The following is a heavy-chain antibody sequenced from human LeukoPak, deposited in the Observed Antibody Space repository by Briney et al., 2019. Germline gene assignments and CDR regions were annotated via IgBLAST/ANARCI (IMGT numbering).Heavy chain of an antibody. V-gene: IGHV1-69*13. CDR3: ARDLRIVVVNKDYYYGMDV. CDR1: GGTFSIYA. J-gene: IGHJ6*02. D-gene: IGHD3-22*01. CDR2: IIPIFGTA. Sequence: WASVKVSCKASGGTFSIYAISWVRQAPGQGLEWMGGIIPIFGTANYAQEFQGRVTITADESTSTAYMELSSLRSEDTAVYYCARDLRIVVVNKDYYYGMDVWGQGTTVTVSS.